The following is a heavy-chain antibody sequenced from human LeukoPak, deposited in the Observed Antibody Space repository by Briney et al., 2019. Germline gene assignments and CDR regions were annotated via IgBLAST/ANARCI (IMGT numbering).Heavy chain of an antibody. CDR3: AREVRYQLLLLGNYFDY. D-gene: IGHD2-2*01. V-gene: IGHV3-48*04. J-gene: IGHJ4*02. CDR2: ISSSGSTI. CDR1: GFTFSSYS. Sequence: GGSLRLSCAVSGFTFSSYSMNWVRQAPGKGLEWVSYISSSGSTIYYADSVKGRFTISRDNAKNSLYLQMNSLRAEDTAVYYCAREVRYQLLLLGNYFDYWGQGTLVTVSS.